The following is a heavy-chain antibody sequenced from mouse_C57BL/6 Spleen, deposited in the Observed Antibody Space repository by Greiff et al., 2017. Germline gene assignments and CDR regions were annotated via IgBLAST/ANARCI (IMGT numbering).Heavy chain of an antibody. Sequence: VQLKQSGAELVRPGASVKLSCTASGFNIKDYYMHWVKQRPEQGLEWIGRIDPEDGDTEYAPKFQGKATMTADTSSNTAYLQLSSLTSEDTAVYYCTAYYGSSYFDYWGQGTTLTVSS. J-gene: IGHJ2*01. V-gene: IGHV14-1*01. D-gene: IGHD1-1*01. CDR2: IDPEDGDT. CDR3: TAYYGSSYFDY. CDR1: GFNIKDYY.